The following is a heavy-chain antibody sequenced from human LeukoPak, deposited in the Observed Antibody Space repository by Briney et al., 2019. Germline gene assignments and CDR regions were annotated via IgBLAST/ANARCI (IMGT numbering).Heavy chain of an antibody. J-gene: IGHJ4*02. CDR2: ISYDGSNK. D-gene: IGHD6-13*01. CDR3: AKDRETLYSSSWSGFDY. V-gene: IGHV3-30-3*01. Sequence: GGSLRLSCAASGFTFSSYAMHWVRQAPGKGLEWVAVISYDGSNKYYADSVKGRFTISRDNSKNTLYLQMNSLRAEDTAVYYCAKDRETLYSSSWSGFDYWGQGTLVTVSS. CDR1: GFTFSSYA.